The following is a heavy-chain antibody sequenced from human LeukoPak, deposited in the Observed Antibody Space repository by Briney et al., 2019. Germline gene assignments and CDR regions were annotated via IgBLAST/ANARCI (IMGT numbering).Heavy chain of an antibody. CDR2: IYYSGST. V-gene: IGHV4-59*01. CDR1: GGSISSYY. Sequence: PSGTLSLTCTVSGGSISSYYWSWVRQPPGKGLEWVGYIYYSGSTNYNPSLKSRVTISVDTSKNQFSLKLSSVTAADTAVYYCAGLTTVTTVFDYWGQGTLVIVSS. CDR3: AGLTTVTTVFDY. J-gene: IGHJ4*02. D-gene: IGHD4-17*01.